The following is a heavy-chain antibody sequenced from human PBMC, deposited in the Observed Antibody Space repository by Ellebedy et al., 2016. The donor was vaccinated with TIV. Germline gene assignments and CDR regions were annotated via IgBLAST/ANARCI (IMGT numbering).Heavy chain of an antibody. CDR3: ATYTSYYYGSGSYSPDAFDI. CDR1: GGSISSSSYY. J-gene: IGHJ3*02. Sequence: MPSETLSLTCTVSGGSISSSSYYWGWIRQPPGKGLEWIGSIYYSGSTYYNPSLKSRVTISVDTSKNQFSLKLSSVTAADTAVYYCATYTSYYYGSGSYSPDAFDIWGQGTMVTVSS. D-gene: IGHD3-10*01. CDR2: IYYSGST. V-gene: IGHV4-39*01.